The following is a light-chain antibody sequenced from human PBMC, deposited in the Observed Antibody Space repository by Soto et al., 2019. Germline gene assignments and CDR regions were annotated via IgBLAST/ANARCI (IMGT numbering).Light chain of an antibody. Sequence: DIVMTRSPDSLAVSLGERANINRKSSQSVLYSSNNKNYLAWYQQKPGQPPKLLIYWASTRESGVPDRFSGSGSGTDFTLTISSLQSADFGVYYCQQYHNWPQTFGQGTKVDI. CDR2: WAS. CDR1: QSVLYSSNNKNY. V-gene: IGKV4-1*01. J-gene: IGKJ1*01. CDR3: QQYHNWPQT.